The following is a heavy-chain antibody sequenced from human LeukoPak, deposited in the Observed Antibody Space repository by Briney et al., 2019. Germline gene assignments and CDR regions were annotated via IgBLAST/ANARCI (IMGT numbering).Heavy chain of an antibody. CDR1: GFTFSRFG. J-gene: IGHJ4*02. D-gene: IGHD4-23*01. V-gene: IGHV3-30*03. Sequence: PGRSLRLSCAASGFTFSRFGMYWVRQAPGKGLGWVAVISYDGSTKYCADSVKGRFTISRDNSKNTLYLQMNSLTVHDTAVYYCATSLRPGGGNSFLLDYWGQGILVTVSS. CDR3: ATSLRPGGGNSFLLDY. CDR2: ISYDGSTK.